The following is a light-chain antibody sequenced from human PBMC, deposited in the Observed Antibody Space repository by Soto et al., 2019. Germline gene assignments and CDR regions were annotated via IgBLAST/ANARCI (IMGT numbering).Light chain of an antibody. V-gene: IGKV3-11*01. CDR1: RSVSSY. CDR3: HQRQYWPPIT. Sequence: EIVSTQSPATLSLSPGERPTLSCRASRSVSSYLAWYQQKPGQAPRLLISDASNRATGIPARFSGSGSGTDFTLTISSLEPEDFAVYYCHQRQYWPPITFGQGTRLEIK. CDR2: DAS. J-gene: IGKJ5*01.